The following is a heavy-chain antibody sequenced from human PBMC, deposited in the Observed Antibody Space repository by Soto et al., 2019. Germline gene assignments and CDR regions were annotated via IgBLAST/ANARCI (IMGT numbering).Heavy chain of an antibody. CDR3: AKGGSTSRWSYYYGMDV. CDR1: GFTFSSYA. V-gene: IGHV3-23*01. J-gene: IGHJ6*02. D-gene: IGHD2-2*01. Sequence: EVQLLESGGGLVQPGGSLRLSCAASGFTFSSYAMSWVRQAPGKGLEWVSAISGSGRSTYYADSVKGRFTISRDNSKNTLYLQMNSLRAEDTAVYYCAKGGSTSRWSYYYGMDVWGQGTTVTVSS. CDR2: ISGSGRST.